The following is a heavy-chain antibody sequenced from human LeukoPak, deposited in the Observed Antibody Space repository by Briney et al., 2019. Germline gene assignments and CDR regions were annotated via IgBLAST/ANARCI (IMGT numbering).Heavy chain of an antibody. J-gene: IGHJ5*02. V-gene: IGHV4-38-2*02. CDR2: IYHSGST. D-gene: IGHD4-17*01. CDR3: ARAVTTVTTTTGAFDP. Sequence: PSETLSLTCTVSGYSISSGYYWGWIRQPPGKGLEWIGSIYHSGSTYYNPSLKSRVTISVDTSKSQFSLKLSSVTAADTAVYYCARAVTTVTTTTGAFDPWGQGTLVTVSS. CDR1: GYSISSGYY.